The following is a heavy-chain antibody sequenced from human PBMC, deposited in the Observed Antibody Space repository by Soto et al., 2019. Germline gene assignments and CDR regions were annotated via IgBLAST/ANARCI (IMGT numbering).Heavy chain of an antibody. CDR3: AKGEWLIDY. CDR1: GFTFSSYG. V-gene: IGHV3-30*18. CDR2: ISYDGSNK. J-gene: IGHJ4*02. D-gene: IGHD3-3*01. Sequence: QVQLVESGGGVVQPGRSLRLSCAASGFTFSSYGMHWVRQAPGKGLEWVAVISYDGSNKYYADSVKGRFTISRDNSKNTLYLQMNSLRAEDTAVYYCAKGEWLIDYWGQGTLASVSS.